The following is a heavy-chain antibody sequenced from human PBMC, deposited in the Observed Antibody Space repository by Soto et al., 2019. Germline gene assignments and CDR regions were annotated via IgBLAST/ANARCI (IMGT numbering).Heavy chain of an antibody. CDR3: ARVGSAAGIRGYYYYYMDV. J-gene: IGHJ6*03. D-gene: IGHD6-13*01. CDR1: GDSVSSNSAA. V-gene: IGHV6-1*01. Sequence: QSQTLSLTCAISGDSVSSNSAAWNWIRQSPSRGLEWLGRTYYRSKWYNDYAVSVKSRITINPDTSKNQFSLQLNSVTPEDTAVYYCARVGSAAGIRGYYYYYMDVWGKGTTVTVSS. CDR2: TYYRSKWYN.